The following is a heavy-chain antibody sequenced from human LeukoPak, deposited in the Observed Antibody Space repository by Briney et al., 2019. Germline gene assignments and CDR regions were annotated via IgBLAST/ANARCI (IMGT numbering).Heavy chain of an antibody. J-gene: IGHJ4*02. CDR1: GGSISSHY. Sequence: SETLSLTCTVSGGSISSHYWSWIRQPPGKGLGWIGYIYYSGSTNYNPSLKSRVTISVDTSKNQFSLKLSSVTAADTAVYYCARGPNRYYFDYWGQGTLVTVSS. D-gene: IGHD2/OR15-2a*01. CDR2: IYYSGST. CDR3: ARGPNRYYFDY. V-gene: IGHV4-59*11.